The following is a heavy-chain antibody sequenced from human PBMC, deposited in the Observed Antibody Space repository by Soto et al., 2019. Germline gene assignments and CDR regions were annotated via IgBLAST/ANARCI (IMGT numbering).Heavy chain of an antibody. CDR3: AKDLRYFGVYYYYGMDV. J-gene: IGHJ6*02. V-gene: IGHV3-30*18. CDR1: GFTFSSYG. Sequence: QVQLVESGEGVVQPGRSLRLSCAASGFTFSSYGMHWVRQAPGKGLEWVAVISYDGSNKYYADSVKGRFTISRDNSKNTLYLQMNSLRAEDTAVYYCAKDLRYFGVYYYYGMDVWGQGTTVTVSS. CDR2: ISYDGSNK. D-gene: IGHD3-9*01.